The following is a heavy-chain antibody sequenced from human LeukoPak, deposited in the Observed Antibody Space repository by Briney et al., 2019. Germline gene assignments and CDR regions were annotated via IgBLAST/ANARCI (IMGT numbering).Heavy chain of an antibody. CDR3: ASSGLRLGELSFDY. CDR1: GGSISSSNW. V-gene: IGHV4-4*02. Sequence: SETLSLTCAVSGGSISSSNWWSWVRQPPGKGLEWIGEIYHSGSTNYNPSLKSRVTISLDKSKNQFSLKLSSVTAADTAVYYCASSGLRLGELSFDYWGQGTLVTVSS. J-gene: IGHJ4*02. CDR2: IYHSGST. D-gene: IGHD3-16*02.